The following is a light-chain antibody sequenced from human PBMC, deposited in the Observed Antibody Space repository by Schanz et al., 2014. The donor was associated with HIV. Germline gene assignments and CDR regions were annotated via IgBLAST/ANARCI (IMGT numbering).Light chain of an antibody. CDR3: SSYRSGSPLWV. J-gene: IGLJ3*02. V-gene: IGLV2-14*02. CDR2: EGS. Sequence: QSALTQPASVSGSPGQSITISCTGTSSDVGSYNLVSWYQQHPGKAPKLMIYEGSKRPSGVSNRFSGSKSGNTASLTISGLQAEDEADYYCSSYRSGSPLWVFGGGTQLTVL. CDR1: SSDVGSYNL.